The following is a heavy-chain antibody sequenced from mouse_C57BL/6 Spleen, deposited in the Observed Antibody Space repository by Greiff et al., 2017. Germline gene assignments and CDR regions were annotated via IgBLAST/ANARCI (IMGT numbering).Heavy chain of an antibody. D-gene: IGHD3-2*02. CDR2: IRSKSNNYAT. V-gene: IGHV10-1*01. CDR1: GFSFNTYA. CDR3: VRVSGYYFDY. Sequence: DVKLQESGGGLVQPKGSLKLSCAASGFSFNTYAMNWVRQAPGKGLEWVARIRSKSNNYATNYAVSVKDRFTISRDDSESMLYLQMNNLKTEESAMYYCVRVSGYYFDYWGQGTTLTVSS. J-gene: IGHJ2*01.